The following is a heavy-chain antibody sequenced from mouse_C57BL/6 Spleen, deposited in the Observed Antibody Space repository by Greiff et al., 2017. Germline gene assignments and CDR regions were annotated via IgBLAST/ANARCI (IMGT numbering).Heavy chain of an antibody. D-gene: IGHD2-5*01. Sequence: QVQLQQPGAELVRPGSSVKLSCKASGYTFTSYWMDWVKQRPGQGLEWIGNIYPSDSETHYNQKFKDKATLTVDKSSSTAYMRLSSLTSEDSAVYYCARYGPDYYSNRYAMDYWGQGTSVTVSS. CDR1: GYTFTSYW. J-gene: IGHJ4*01. CDR3: ARYGPDYYSNRYAMDY. CDR2: IYPSDSET. V-gene: IGHV1-61*01.